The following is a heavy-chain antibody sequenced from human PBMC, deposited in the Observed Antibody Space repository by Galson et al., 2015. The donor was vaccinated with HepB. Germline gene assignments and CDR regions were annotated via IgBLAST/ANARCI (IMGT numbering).Heavy chain of an antibody. Sequence: SLRLSCAGSGFTFSSYAMSWVRQAPGQGLEWVSAISGSGGGTYYADSVKGRFTISRDNSKNTLYLQMNSLRAEDTAVYFCAKRSGEWGPFDYWGQGTLVTVSS. J-gene: IGHJ4*02. CDR3: AKRSGEWGPFDY. V-gene: IGHV3-23*01. CDR2: ISGSGGGT. D-gene: IGHD3-3*01. CDR1: GFTFSSYA.